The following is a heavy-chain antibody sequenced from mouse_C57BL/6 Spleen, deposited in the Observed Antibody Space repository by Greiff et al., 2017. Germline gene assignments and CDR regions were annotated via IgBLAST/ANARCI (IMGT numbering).Heavy chain of an antibody. J-gene: IGHJ2*01. CDR2: LYPGSGNT. D-gene: IGHD1-1*01. V-gene: IGHV1-84*01. CDR3: ARRGTVPHFDD. Sequence: VQLQQSGPELVKPGASVKISCKASGYTFTDYYINWVKQRPGQGLEWIGWLYPGSGNTKYNEKFKGKATLTVDTSSSTAYMQLSSLTSEDSAVYFWARRGTVPHFDDWGEGTTRTVSS. CDR1: GYTFTDYY.